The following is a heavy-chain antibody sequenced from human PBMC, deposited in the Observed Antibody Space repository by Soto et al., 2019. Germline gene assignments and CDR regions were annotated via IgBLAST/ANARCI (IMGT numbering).Heavy chain of an antibody. Sequence: QVQLQESGPGLVKPSQTLSLTCTVSGGSISSGDYYWSWIRQPPGKGLEWIGYIYYSGSTYYNPYLTSRVTIXVDXSXNKFSLKLSSVSAADTAVYYCARGDYMVRGVTSFDYWGQGTLVTVSS. CDR2: IYYSGST. CDR3: ARGDYMVRGVTSFDY. D-gene: IGHD3-10*01. J-gene: IGHJ4*02. CDR1: GGSISSGDYY. V-gene: IGHV4-30-4*01.